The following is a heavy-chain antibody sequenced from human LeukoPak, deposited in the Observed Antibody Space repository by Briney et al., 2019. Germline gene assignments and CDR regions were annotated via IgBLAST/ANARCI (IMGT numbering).Heavy chain of an antibody. CDR1: GGSISSYY. V-gene: IGHV4-59*01. CDR3: AIYSYAKGFDY. Sequence: SETLSLTCTVSGGSISSYYWSWIRQPPGKGLEWIGYIYYSGSTNYNPSLKSRVTISVDTSKNQFSLKLSSVTAAGTAVYYCAIYSYAKGFDYWGQGTLVTVSS. D-gene: IGHD5-18*01. J-gene: IGHJ4*02. CDR2: IYYSGST.